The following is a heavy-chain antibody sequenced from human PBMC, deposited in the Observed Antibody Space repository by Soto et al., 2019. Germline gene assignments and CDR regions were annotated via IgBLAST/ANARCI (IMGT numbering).Heavy chain of an antibody. D-gene: IGHD3-9*01. J-gene: IGHJ4*02. CDR3: ARHPGYYDILTGYTTYYFDY. V-gene: IGHV4-30-4*01. Sequence: SETLSLTCTVSGGSINTVNYYWSWIRQSPDKGLEWIGHIYNGGTTYNNPSLTSRVTISVDTSNNQFSLKLSSVSAADTAVYYCARHPGYYDILTGYTTYYFDYWGQGILVTVSS. CDR1: GGSINTVNYY. CDR2: IYNGGTT.